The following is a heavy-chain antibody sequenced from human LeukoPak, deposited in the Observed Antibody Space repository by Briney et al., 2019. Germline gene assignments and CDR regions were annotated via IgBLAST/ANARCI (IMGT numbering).Heavy chain of an antibody. J-gene: IGHJ6*03. CDR2: ISYIGST. CDR3: AGSYHYYMDV. Sequence: PSETLSLTCTVSGGSISNYYWSWVRQPPGKGLEWIGYISYIGSTKYNPSLKSRVTISEDTCKKQFSLKLSSVTAADTAVYYCAGSYHYYMDVWGKGTTVTVSS. CDR1: GGSISNYY. V-gene: IGHV4-59*01.